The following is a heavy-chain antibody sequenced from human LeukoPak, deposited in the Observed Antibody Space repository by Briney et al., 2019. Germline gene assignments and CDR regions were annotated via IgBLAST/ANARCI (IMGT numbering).Heavy chain of an antibody. D-gene: IGHD6-19*01. CDR2: ISWNSGSI. Sequence: PGGSLRLSCAASGFTFDDYAMHWVRQAPGKGLEWVSGISWNSGSIGYADSVKGRFTISRGNAKNSLYLQMNSLRAEDTALYCCAKDISIAVAGTLFDYWGQGTLVTVSS. CDR3: AKDISIAVAGTLFDY. CDR1: GFTFDDYA. J-gene: IGHJ4*02. V-gene: IGHV3-9*01.